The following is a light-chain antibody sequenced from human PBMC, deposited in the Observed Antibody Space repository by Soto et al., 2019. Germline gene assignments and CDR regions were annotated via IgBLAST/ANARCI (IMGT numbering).Light chain of an antibody. CDR1: SSDVGAFNY. J-gene: IGLJ1*01. CDR3: NSYTSNNTYV. Sequence: QSALIQPASVSGSPGQAITISCSGTSSDVGAFNYVSWYQQHPGKAPKLMIYDVSNRPSGVSNRFSGSKSGNTASLTISGLRAEDEADYYCNSYTSNNTYVFGTGTKLTVL. CDR2: DVS. V-gene: IGLV2-14*03.